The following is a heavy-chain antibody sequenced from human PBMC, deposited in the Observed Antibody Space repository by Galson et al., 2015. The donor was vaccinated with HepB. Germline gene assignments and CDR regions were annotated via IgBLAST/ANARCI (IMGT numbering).Heavy chain of an antibody. Sequence: CAISGDSVSSNSAAWNWIRQSPSRGLEWLGRTYYRSKWYNDYAVSVKSRITINPDTSKNQFSLQLNSVTPEDTAVYYCARAPYYYDSSGYYGDYFDYWGQGTLVTVSS. CDR1: GDSVSSNSAA. J-gene: IGHJ4*02. CDR2: TYYRSKWYN. V-gene: IGHV6-1*01. CDR3: ARAPYYYDSSGYYGDYFDY. D-gene: IGHD3-22*01.